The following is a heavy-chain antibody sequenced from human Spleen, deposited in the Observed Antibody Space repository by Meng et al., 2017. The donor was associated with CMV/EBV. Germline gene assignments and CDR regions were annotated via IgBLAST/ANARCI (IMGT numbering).Heavy chain of an antibody. V-gene: IGHV3-30-3*02. Sequence: GGSLRLSCEASGFTFSSYAIHWVRQVPGKGLEWVAVISFDGSNKFYTGSVKGRFTISRDNSKNTLYLQMNSLRAEDTAVYYCAKIGGRSGSGSYPELWGQGTLVTVSS. D-gene: IGHD3-10*01. CDR1: GFTFSSYA. J-gene: IGHJ4*02. CDR3: AKIGGRSGSGSYPEL. CDR2: ISFDGSNK.